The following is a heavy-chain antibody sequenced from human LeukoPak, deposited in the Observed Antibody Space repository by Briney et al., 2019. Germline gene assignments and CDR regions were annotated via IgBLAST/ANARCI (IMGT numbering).Heavy chain of an antibody. J-gene: IGHJ4*02. Sequence: GGPLRLSCAASGFTFRSYGMHWVRQAPGKGMEWVAVISYDGSEQYYADSVKGRFTISSDNSKNPLYLQMNSLRTEDTAVYYCAKDLRDDRRSYYFDSWGLGTLVTVSS. D-gene: IGHD3-22*01. V-gene: IGHV3-30*18. CDR1: GFTFRSYG. CDR2: ISYDGSEQ. CDR3: AKDLRDDRRSYYFDS.